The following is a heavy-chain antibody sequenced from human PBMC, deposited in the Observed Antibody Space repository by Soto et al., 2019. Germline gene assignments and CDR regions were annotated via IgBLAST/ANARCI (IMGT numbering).Heavy chain of an antibody. CDR3: AREGYCSSRSCALYSQDFFGMEV. V-gene: IGHV1-18*01. J-gene: IGHJ6*01. Sequence: ASVKVSCKASGYTFTRYGVSWVRQAPGQGLQWMGWTSTYTENTNYAQKFQGRVTMTRAPFTSTVYVQLASLTSDETAVYYCAREGYCSSRSCALYSQDFFGMEVGGEGSTVTVGS. D-gene: IGHD2-15*01. CDR1: GYTFTRYG. CDR2: TSTYTENT.